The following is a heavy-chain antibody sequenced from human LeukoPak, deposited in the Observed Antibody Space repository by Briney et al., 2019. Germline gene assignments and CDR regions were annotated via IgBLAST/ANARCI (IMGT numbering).Heavy chain of an antibody. V-gene: IGHV4-61*02. CDR3: ARDSGSYYGPNDY. CDR1: GGSIISGSYY. Sequence: SETLSLTCTVSGGSIISGSYYWSWIRQPAGKGLEWIGRIYTSGSTNYNPSLKSRVTISVDKSKNQFSLKLNSVTAADTAVYYCARDSGSYYGPNDYWGQGILVTVSS. CDR2: IYTSGST. J-gene: IGHJ4*02. D-gene: IGHD1-26*01.